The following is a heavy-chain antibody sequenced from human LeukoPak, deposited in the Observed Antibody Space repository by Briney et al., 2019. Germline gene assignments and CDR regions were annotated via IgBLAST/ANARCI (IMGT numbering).Heavy chain of an antibody. Sequence: GGSLRLSCAASGFSLSGYWMTWVRQAPGKGLEWVANIKDDGSRKHDVDSARGRFTISRDNAKNSLYLDMNSLRAEDTAVYYCARECKDGYYEGSGYDLWGQGTLVTVSS. CDR1: GFSLSGYW. CDR2: IKDDGSRK. J-gene: IGHJ4*02. CDR3: ARECKDGYYEGSGYDL. D-gene: IGHD3-22*01. V-gene: IGHV3-7*01.